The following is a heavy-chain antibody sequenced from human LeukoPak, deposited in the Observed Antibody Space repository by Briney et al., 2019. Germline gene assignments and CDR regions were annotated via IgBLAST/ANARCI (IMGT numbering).Heavy chain of an antibody. Sequence: GGSLRLSCAASGFTFSSYWMHWVRQAPGKGLVWVSRINSDGSSTNYADSVKGRFTISRDNAKNTLYLQMNSLRAEDTAVYYCARGDSSGSLGVYWGRGTLVTVSS. D-gene: IGHD3-22*01. CDR2: INSDGSST. CDR1: GFTFSSYW. J-gene: IGHJ4*02. V-gene: IGHV3-74*01. CDR3: ARGDSSGSLGVY.